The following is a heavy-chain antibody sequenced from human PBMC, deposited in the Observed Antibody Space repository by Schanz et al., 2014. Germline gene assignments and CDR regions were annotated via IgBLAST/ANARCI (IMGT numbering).Heavy chain of an antibody. CDR1: GFTFSSYG. V-gene: IGHV3-33*01. J-gene: IGHJ6*03. Sequence: QVQLVESGGGVVQPGRSLRLSCAASGFTFSSYGMHWVRQVPGKGLEWVAVVYYDGSKKYYADSVKGRFTTSRDNSKNTMYLQMNSLRADDTAVYYCVRDRGFCANDICWLRYYMDVWGNGTTVTVSS. CDR3: VRDRGFCANDICWLRYYMDV. CDR2: VYYDGSKK. D-gene: IGHD2-8*01.